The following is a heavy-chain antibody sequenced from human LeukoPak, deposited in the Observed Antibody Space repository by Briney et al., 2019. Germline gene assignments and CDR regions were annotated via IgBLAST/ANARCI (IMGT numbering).Heavy chain of an antibody. D-gene: IGHD3-9*01. V-gene: IGHV3-53*01. Sequence: GGSLRLSCAASGFTVSGNYMNWVRQAPGKGLEWVSVLYSGGSTYYADSVQGRFTMSRDNSKNTLYLQMNTLRAEDTAVYYCASGLWFFDYWGQGTLVTVSS. J-gene: IGHJ4*02. CDR1: GFTVSGNY. CDR2: LYSGGST. CDR3: ASGLWFFDY.